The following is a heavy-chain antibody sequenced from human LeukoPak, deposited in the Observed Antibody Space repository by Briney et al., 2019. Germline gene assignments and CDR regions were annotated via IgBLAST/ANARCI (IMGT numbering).Heavy chain of an antibody. CDR3: ARTYYYGSGSYYDSRDGFDI. CDR2: IYKTGST. J-gene: IGHJ3*02. CDR1: GASIRSYF. Sequence: SETLSLTCTVSGASIRSYFWSWIRQPAGKGMEWIGRIYKTGSTNYNPALKSRVTMSLDTSKNQFSLKLNSVTAADTAVYYCARTYYYGSGSYYDSRDGFDIWGQGTMVTVSS. D-gene: IGHD3-10*01. V-gene: IGHV4-4*07.